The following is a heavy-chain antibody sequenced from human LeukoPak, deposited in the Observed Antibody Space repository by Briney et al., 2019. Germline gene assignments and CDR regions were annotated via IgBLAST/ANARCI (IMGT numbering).Heavy chain of an antibody. V-gene: IGHV4-59*12. CDR2: IYYSGST. D-gene: IGHD1-26*01. J-gene: IGHJ4*02. Sequence: SETLSLTCTVSGGSISSYYWSWIRQPPGKGLEWIGYIYYSGSTNYNPSLKSRVTISVDTSKNQFSLKLSSVTAADTAVYYCAREAGQWERLYYFDYWGQGTLVTVSS. CDR1: GGSISSYY. CDR3: AREAGQWERLYYFDY.